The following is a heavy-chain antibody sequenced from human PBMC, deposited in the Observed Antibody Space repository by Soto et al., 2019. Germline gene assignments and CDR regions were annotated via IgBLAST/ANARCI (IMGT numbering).Heavy chain of an antibody. CDR1: GFTFDDYA. CDR3: AKDGGIAAADYFDY. J-gene: IGHJ4*02. CDR2: ISGSGGST. D-gene: IGHD6-13*01. Sequence: GGSLRLSCAASGFTFDDYAMHWVRQAPGKGLEWVSAISGSGGSTYYADSVKGRFTISRDNSKNTLYLQMNSLRAEDTAVYYCAKDGGIAAADYFDYWGQGTLVTVSS. V-gene: IGHV3-23*01.